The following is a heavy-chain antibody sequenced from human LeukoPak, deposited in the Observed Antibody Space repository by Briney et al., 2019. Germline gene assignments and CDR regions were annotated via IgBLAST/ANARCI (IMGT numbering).Heavy chain of an antibody. CDR1: GGSFSGYY. CDR3: ARKDPQLVYAFDI. D-gene: IGHD6-13*01. V-gene: IGHV4-34*01. Sequence: PSETLSLTCGVYGGSFSGYYWSWIRQPPGKGLEWIGEINHSGSTNYNPSLKSRVTISVDTSKNQFSLKLSSVTAANTAVYYCARKDPQLVYAFDIWGQGTMVTVSS. CDR2: INHSGST. J-gene: IGHJ3*02.